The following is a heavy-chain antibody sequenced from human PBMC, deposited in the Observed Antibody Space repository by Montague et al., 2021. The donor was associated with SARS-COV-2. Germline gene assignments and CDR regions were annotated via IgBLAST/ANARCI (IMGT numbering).Heavy chain of an antibody. V-gene: IGHV4-59*13. CDR3: ARGAIVATIVGRSFSHFDY. D-gene: IGHD5-12*01. CDR1: GGSISNYY. CDR2: NYYSGST. Sequence: SETLSLTCTVSGGSISNYYWSWIRQPPGKGLEWIGYNYYSGSTIYNPSLKSRVTISVNTSKNQFSLRLSSVTAADTAVYYCARGAIVATIVGRSFSHFDYWGQGTLVTVSS. J-gene: IGHJ4*02.